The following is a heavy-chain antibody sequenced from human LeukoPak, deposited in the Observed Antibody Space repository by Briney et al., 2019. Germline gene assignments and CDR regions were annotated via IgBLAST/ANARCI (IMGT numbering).Heavy chain of an antibody. J-gene: IGHJ4*02. CDR1: GFTFTNFA. D-gene: IGHD3-10*01. Sequence: GGPLTLSCAVSGFTFTNFAMHWVRQAPGKGLEWVRDISDDGNNKYFADSVKGRFTISRDNSKNTLYLQMNSLRAEDTAVYYCAKGGPHYGSGSYYAFDYWGQGTLVTVSS. CDR2: ISDDGNNK. CDR3: AKGGPHYGSGSYYAFDY. V-gene: IGHV3-30*18.